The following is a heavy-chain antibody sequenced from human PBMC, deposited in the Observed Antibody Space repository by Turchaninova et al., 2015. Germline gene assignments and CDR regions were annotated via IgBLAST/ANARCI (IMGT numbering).Heavy chain of an antibody. CDR1: GGAISSYY. D-gene: IGHD4-17*01. V-gene: IGHV4-59*01. CDR2: VYYSGST. CDR3: ARAYYGDPSYYFDY. Sequence: QVQLQESGPGLVQPAETLSLTCTVSGGAISSYYRSWIRQPPGKGLEWIGYVYYSGSTNYNPSLKSRVTISVDTSKNQFSLKLNSVTAADTAVYYCARAYYGDPSYYFDYWGQGTLVTVSS. J-gene: IGHJ4*02.